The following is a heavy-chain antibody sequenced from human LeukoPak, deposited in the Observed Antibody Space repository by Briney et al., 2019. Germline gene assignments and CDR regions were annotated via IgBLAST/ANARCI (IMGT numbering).Heavy chain of an antibody. CDR3: ASGGYCSSTSCYTEDYYYMDV. CDR2: INPSGGST. V-gene: IGHV1-46*01. CDR1: GYTFTRYY. D-gene: IGHD2-2*02. J-gene: IGHJ6*03. Sequence: ASVKVSCKTSGYTFTRYYMQWVRQAPGQGLEWMGIINPSGGSTSYAQKFQGRVTMTRDTSTSTVYMELSSLRSEDTAVYYCASGGYCSSTSCYTEDYYYMDVWGKGTTVTVSS.